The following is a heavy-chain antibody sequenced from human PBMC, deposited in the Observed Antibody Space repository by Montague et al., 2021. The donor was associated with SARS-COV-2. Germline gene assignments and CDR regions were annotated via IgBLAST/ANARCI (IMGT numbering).Heavy chain of an antibody. J-gene: IGHJ4*02. V-gene: IGHV4-34*01. CDR3: ARGSRVVGITPGFRY. CDR1: RGSFHIFS. D-gene: IGHD2-21*01. Sequence: SETLSLTCAVYRGSFHIFSWGWIRQSPGKGPEWIGEIDHSGNTNYNPSLKSRVTISVDTSKNQFSLNLTSVTAAGTAMYYCARGSRVVGITPGFRYWGQGTQVAVSS. CDR2: IDHSGNT.